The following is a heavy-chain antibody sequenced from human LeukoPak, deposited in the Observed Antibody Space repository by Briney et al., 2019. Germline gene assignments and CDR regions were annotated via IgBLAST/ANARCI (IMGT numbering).Heavy chain of an antibody. CDR3: ARASTTIAARPSNWFDP. CDR2: IYHSGST. Sequence: PSETLSLTCTVSGYSISSGYYWGWIRQPPGQGLDWIGSIYHSGSTYYNPSLKSRVTISVDTSKNQFSLKLSSVTAADTAVYYCARASTTIAARPSNWFDPSGRGTLVTVSS. V-gene: IGHV4-38-2*02. D-gene: IGHD6-6*01. J-gene: IGHJ5*02. CDR1: GYSISSGYY.